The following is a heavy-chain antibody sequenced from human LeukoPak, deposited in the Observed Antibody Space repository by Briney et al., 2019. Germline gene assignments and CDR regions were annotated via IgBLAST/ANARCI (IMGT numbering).Heavy chain of an antibody. Sequence: SQTLSLTCTVSGGSISSGGYYWSWIRQPPGKGLEWIGYIYHSRSTYYNPSLKSRVTISVDRSKNQFSLKLSSVTAADTAVYYCARGQLEPTYFDYWGQGTLVTVSS. CDR3: ARGQLEPTYFDY. J-gene: IGHJ4*02. CDR1: GGSISSGGYY. D-gene: IGHD1-1*01. CDR2: IYHSRST. V-gene: IGHV4-30-2*01.